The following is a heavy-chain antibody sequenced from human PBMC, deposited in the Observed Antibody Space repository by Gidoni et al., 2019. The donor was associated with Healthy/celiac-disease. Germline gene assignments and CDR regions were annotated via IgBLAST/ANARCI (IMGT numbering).Heavy chain of an antibody. V-gene: IGHV4-30-4*01. CDR2: IYYSGST. D-gene: IGHD2-2*02. CDR1: GGSLSSVYYY. Sequence: QLQESGPVLVNPSTTLSLTCTVSGGSLSSVYYYWSWIRQPPGKGLEWIWYIYYSGSTYYNPALKSRVTISVDTSKNQFSLKLSSVTAADTAVYYCARGRIVPAAIGAGFDYWGQGNLVTVSS. CDR3: ARGRIVPAAIGAGFDY. J-gene: IGHJ4*02.